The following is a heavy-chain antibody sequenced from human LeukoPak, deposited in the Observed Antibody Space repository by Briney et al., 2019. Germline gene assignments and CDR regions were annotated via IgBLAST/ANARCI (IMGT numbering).Heavy chain of an antibody. D-gene: IGHD1-26*01. V-gene: IGHV4-61*02. CDR1: GGSTCSGSYY. CDR2: IYTSGST. Sequence: SETLSLTCTVSGGSTCSGSYYWSWIRQPAGKGLEWIGRIYTSGSTNYNPSLKSRVTISVDTSKYQFSLRLRSVTAADTAVYHRARVGGGRYSHLFDYWGQGTLVTASS. J-gene: IGHJ4*02. CDR3: ARVGGGRYSHLFDY.